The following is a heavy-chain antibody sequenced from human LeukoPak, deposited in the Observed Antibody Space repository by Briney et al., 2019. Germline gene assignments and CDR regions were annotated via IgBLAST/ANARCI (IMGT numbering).Heavy chain of an antibody. V-gene: IGHV3-53*01. CDR2: IYSGDRR. J-gene: IGHJ4*02. D-gene: IGHD2-21*02. Sequence: GGSLRLSCEVSGLSVRGSYMSWVRQAPGKGLEWVSVIYSGDRRYYADSVKGRFTISRDNAKNSLYLQMNSLRAEDTAVYYCARELPNCGGDCPVDYWGQGTLVTVSS. CDR3: ARELPNCGGDCPVDY. CDR1: GLSVRGSY.